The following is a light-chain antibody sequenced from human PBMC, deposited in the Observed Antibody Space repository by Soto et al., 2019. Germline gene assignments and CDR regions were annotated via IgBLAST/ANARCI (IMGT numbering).Light chain of an antibody. CDR1: QSVSSN. V-gene: IGKV3D-15*01. J-gene: IGKJ5*01. Sequence: EIMMPQSPATLSVSPGERATRSCRASQSVSSNLAWYQQKPGQAPRLLIYGASTRATGIPARFSGSGSGTEFTLTISNLQSEDFAVYFRQQYHNWPPITFGQGRRLEIK. CDR2: GAS. CDR3: QQYHNWPPIT.